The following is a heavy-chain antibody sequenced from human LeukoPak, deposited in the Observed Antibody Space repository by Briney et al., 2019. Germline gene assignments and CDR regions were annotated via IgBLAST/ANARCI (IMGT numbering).Heavy chain of an antibody. Sequence: QPGGSLRLSCAASGFTFSSYAMHWVRQAPGKGLEWVAVISYDGSNKYYADSVKGRFTISRDNSKNTLYLQMNSLRAEDTAVYYCAREVYDSGAPFDYWGQGTLVTVSS. D-gene: IGHD3-22*01. CDR3: AREVYDSGAPFDY. CDR2: ISYDGSNK. V-gene: IGHV3-30-3*01. CDR1: GFTFSSYA. J-gene: IGHJ4*02.